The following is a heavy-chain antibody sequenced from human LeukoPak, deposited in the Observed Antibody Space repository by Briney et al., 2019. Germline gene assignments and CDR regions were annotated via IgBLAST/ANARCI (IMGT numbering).Heavy chain of an antibody. CDR2: IYYSGST. CDR1: GGSISSGDYY. V-gene: IGHV4-30-4*01. J-gene: IGHJ3*02. D-gene: IGHD3-10*01. CDR3: ARGTYYYGSGEFDAFDI. Sequence: SETLSLTCTVSGGSISSGDYYWSWIRQPPGKGLEWIGYIYYSGSTYYNPSLKSRVTISVDTSKNQFSLKLSSVTAADTAVYYCARGTYYYGSGEFDAFDIWGQGTMVTVSS.